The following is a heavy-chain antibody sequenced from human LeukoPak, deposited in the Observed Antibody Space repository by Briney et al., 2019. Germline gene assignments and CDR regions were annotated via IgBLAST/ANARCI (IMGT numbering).Heavy chain of an antibody. CDR2: ISSSSDYI. CDR3: ASVAVTGTYFDC. J-gene: IGHJ4*02. CDR1: GFTFSSYS. D-gene: IGHD6-19*01. V-gene: IGHV3-21*01. Sequence: GGSLRLSCAASGFTFSSYSMNCVRHAPGKGLEGVSSISSSSDYIYYADSVKGRFAISRDNAKNSLYLQMNSLRAEDTAVYFCASVAVTGTYFDCWGQGTLVTVSS.